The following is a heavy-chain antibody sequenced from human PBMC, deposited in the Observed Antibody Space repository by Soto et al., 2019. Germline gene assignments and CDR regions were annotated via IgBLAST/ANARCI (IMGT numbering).Heavy chain of an antibody. CDR2: ISSSSSYI. V-gene: IGHV3-21*01. Sequence: EVQLVESGGGLVKPGGSLRLSCAASGFTFSSYSMNWVRQAPGKGLEWVSSISSSSSYIYYADSVKGRFTISRDNAKNSLYLQMNSLRAKDTAVYYCARDGSLWFGELGYFDYWGQGTLVTVSS. J-gene: IGHJ4*02. D-gene: IGHD3-10*01. CDR1: GFTFSSYS. CDR3: ARDGSLWFGELGYFDY.